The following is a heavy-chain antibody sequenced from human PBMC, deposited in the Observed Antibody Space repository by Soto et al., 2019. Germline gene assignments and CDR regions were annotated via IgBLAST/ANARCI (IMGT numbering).Heavy chain of an antibody. CDR3: ARGDCSSTSCYEFRY. J-gene: IGHJ4*02. V-gene: IGHV3-33*01. CDR2: ILYDGSNK. CDR1: GFTFSSYG. Sequence: QVQLVESGGGVVQPGRSLRLSCAASGFTFSSYGMHWVRQAPGKGLEWVAVILYDGSNKYYADSVKGRFTISRDNSKNTLYLQMNSLRAEDTAVYYCARGDCSSTSCYEFRYWGQGTLVTVSS. D-gene: IGHD2-2*01.